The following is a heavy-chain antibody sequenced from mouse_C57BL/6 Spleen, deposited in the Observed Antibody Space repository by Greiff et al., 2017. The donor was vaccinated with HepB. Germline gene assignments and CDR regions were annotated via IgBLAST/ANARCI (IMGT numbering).Heavy chain of an antibody. CDR3: AGPRSYDYDGGFAY. D-gene: IGHD2-4*01. V-gene: IGHV1-80*01. CDR2: IYPGDGDT. CDR1: GYAFSSYW. J-gene: IGHJ3*01. Sequence: QVQLQQSGAELVKPGASVKISCKASGYAFSSYWMNWVKQRPGKGLEWIGQIYPGDGDTNYNGKFKSKATLTVDTASSTAYMQLSSLTAEDSAVYYGAGPRSYDYDGGFAYWGQGTLVTVSA.